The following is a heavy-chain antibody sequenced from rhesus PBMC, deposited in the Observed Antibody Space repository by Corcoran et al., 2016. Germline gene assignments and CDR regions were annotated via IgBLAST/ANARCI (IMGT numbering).Heavy chain of an antibody. V-gene: IGHV4-80*01. D-gene: IGHD4-35*01. CDR1: GASLSSKW. CDR3: ARVSGNYLFDY. CDR2: INGNSGST. Sequence: QVQLQESGPGLVKPSETLSLTCTVSGASLSSKWGSWVGTPPGKGLEWIGEINGNSGSTNYNPSLKSRVTISKDASKNQFSLKLSSVTAADTAVYYCARVSGNYLFDYWGQGVLVTVSS. J-gene: IGHJ4*01.